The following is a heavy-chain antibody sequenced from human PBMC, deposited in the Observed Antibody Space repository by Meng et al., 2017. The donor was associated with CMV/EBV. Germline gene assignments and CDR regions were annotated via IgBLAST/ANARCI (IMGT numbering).Heavy chain of an antibody. J-gene: IGHJ5*02. CDR1: GGSISSYY. V-gene: IGHV4-4*07. Sequence: QVDAHGSGPGLVTPSETVSLPCTVSGGSISSYYWSWIRQPAGKGLAWIGRIYTNGSTNYNHSLKSRVTMSVDTSKNQFSLKLSSVTAADTAVYYCAREIVVVPAAIDNWFDPWGQGTLVTVSS. CDR2: IYTNGST. CDR3: AREIVVVPAAIDNWFDP. D-gene: IGHD2-2*02.